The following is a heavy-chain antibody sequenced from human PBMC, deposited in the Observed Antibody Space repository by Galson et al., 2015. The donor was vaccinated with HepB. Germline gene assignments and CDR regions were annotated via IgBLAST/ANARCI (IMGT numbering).Heavy chain of an antibody. V-gene: IGHV3-53*01. J-gene: IGHJ4*02. CDR3: ARGHSSSWYSGLGY. Sequence: SLRLSCAASGFSVSSSYMCWVRQAPGKGLEWVSIIYSGSDTYHADSVKGRFTISRDNSKNTLYLQMNSLRAEDTAVYYCARGHSSSWYSGLGYWGQGALVTVSS. CDR2: IYSGSDT. D-gene: IGHD6-13*01. CDR1: GFSVSSSY.